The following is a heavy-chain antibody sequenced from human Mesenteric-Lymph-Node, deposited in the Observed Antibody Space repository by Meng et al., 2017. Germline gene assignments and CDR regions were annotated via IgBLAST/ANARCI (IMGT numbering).Heavy chain of an antibody. CDR3: ARDPHRPAQYYYYGMDV. CDR1: GYTFTSYG. D-gene: IGHD2-2*01. V-gene: IGHV1-18*01. J-gene: IGHJ6*02. CDR2: INAGNGNT. Sequence: ASVKVSCKASGYTFTSYGISWVRQAHGQGLEWIGWINAGNGNTKYSQKFQGRVTITADESTSTAYMELSSLRSEDTAVYYCARDPHRPAQYYYYGMDVWGQGTTVTVSS.